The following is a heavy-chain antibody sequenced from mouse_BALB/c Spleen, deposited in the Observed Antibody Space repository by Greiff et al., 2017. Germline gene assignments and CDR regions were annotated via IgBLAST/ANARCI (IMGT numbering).Heavy chain of an antibody. CDR3: ARDGSYGYDVHFDY. CDR1: GFTFSSYA. Sequence: EVKLVESGGGLVKPGGSLKLSCAASGFTFSSYAMSWVRQSPEKRLEWVAEISSGGSYTYYPDTVTGRFTISRDNAKNTLYLEMSSLRSEDTAMYYCARDGSYGYDVHFDYWGQGTTLTVSS. D-gene: IGHD2-2*01. CDR2: ISSGGSYT. J-gene: IGHJ2*01. V-gene: IGHV5-9-4*01.